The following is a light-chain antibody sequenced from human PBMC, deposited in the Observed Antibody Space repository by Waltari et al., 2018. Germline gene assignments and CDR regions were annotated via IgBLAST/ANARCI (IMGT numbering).Light chain of an antibody. CDR1: QSVSSY. J-gene: IGKJ4*01. V-gene: IGKV3-11*01. Sequence: EIVFTQSPATLPLSPGERATLSCRASQSVSSYSAWYQQKPGQAPRLLIYDASNRATGIPARFSGSGSGTDFTLTISSLEPEDFAVYYCQQRSNWPLTFGGGTKVEIK. CDR3: QQRSNWPLT. CDR2: DAS.